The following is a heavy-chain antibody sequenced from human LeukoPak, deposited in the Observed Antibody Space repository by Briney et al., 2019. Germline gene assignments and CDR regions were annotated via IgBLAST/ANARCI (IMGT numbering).Heavy chain of an antibody. J-gene: IGHJ6*03. V-gene: IGHV3-11*01. Sequence: PGGSLRLSCAASGFTFSDYYMSWIRQAPGKGLEWVSSISNSGNTKNYADSVKGRFNISRDNTKKSVYLQMDSRRAEDTAVYYCARATKISVGTSIRTYFYFYMDVWGKGTTVTISS. CDR3: ARATKISVGTSIRTYFYFYMDV. CDR2: ISNSGNTK. CDR1: GFTFSDYY. D-gene: IGHD1-1*01.